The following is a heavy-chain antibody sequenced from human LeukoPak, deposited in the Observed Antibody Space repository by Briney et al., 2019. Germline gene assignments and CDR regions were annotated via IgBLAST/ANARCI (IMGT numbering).Heavy chain of an antibody. J-gene: IGHJ3*02. CDR1: GFTFSSYS. Sequence: GGSLRLSCAASGFTFSSYSMIWVRQAPGKGLEWVSSISSSSSHIYYADSVKGRFTISRDNAKNSLYLQMNSLRAEDTAVYYCAKDRAAAGFDAFDIWGQGTMVTVSS. CDR3: AKDRAAAGFDAFDI. V-gene: IGHV3-21*04. D-gene: IGHD6-13*01. CDR2: ISSSSSHI.